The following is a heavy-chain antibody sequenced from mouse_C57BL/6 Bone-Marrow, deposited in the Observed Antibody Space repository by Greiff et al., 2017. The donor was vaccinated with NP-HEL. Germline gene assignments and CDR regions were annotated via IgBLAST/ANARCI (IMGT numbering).Heavy chain of an antibody. J-gene: IGHJ2*01. CDR3: ARWRITTVVGVDY. Sequence: QVTLKESGPELVKPGASVKISCKASGYAFSSSWMNWVKQRPGKGLEWIGRIYPGDGDTNYNGKFKGKATLTADKSSSTAYMQLSSLTSEDSAVYFCARWRITTVVGVDYWGQGTTLTVSS. D-gene: IGHD1-1*01. CDR2: IYPGDGDT. CDR1: GYAFSSSW. V-gene: IGHV1-82*01.